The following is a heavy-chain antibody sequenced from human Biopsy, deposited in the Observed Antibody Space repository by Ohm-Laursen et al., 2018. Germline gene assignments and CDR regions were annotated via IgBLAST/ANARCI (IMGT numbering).Heavy chain of an antibody. CDR3: AKGQDLRGGAEYFQH. D-gene: IGHD2-15*01. J-gene: IGHJ1*01. CDR2: INPHSGTT. Sequence: ASSVKVSCKASGYTFTNYYMHWVRQVPGQGLEWMGWINPHSGTTKFAQDFQGRVTMTRDTSITTAYMELRRLRSDDTAVYYCAKGQDLRGGAEYFQHWGQGALVTVSS. CDR1: GYTFTNYY. V-gene: IGHV1-2*02.